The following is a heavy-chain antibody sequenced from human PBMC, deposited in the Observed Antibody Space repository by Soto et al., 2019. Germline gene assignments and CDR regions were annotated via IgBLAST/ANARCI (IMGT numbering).Heavy chain of an antibody. D-gene: IGHD2-2*01. CDR1: GGSISSSSYY. J-gene: IGHJ4*02. Sequence: SETLSLTCTVSGGSISSSSYYWGWIRQPPGKGLEWIGSIYYSGSTYYNPSLKSRVTISVDTSKNQFSLKLSSVTAADTAVYYCARRVVVVPAADKTTALDDWGQGTLVTVSS. CDR3: ARRVVVVPAADKTTALDD. V-gene: IGHV4-39*01. CDR2: IYYSGST.